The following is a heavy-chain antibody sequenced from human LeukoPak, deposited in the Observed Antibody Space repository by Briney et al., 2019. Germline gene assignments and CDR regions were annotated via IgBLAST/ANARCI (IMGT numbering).Heavy chain of an antibody. CDR1: GYSFTSYW. CDR3: ARQDYYDSSGYGDFDY. J-gene: IGHJ4*02. Sequence: ASVKISCKGSGYSFTSYWIGWVRQVPGKGLEWMGIIYPGDSDTRYSPSFQGQVTISADKSISTAYLQWSSLKASDTATYYCARQDYYDSSGYGDFDYWGQGTLVTVSS. V-gene: IGHV5-51*01. CDR2: IYPGDSDT. D-gene: IGHD3-22*01.